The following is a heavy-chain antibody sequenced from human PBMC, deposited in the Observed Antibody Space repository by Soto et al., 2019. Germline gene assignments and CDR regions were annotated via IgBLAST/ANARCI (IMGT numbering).Heavy chain of an antibody. CDR2: IYYSGST. D-gene: IGHD4-17*01. CDR3: ARVRPVTTYFDY. Sequence: QVQLQESGPGLVKPSQTLSLTCTFSGGSISSGGYYWSWIRQHPVKGLEWIGYIYYSGSTYYNPSLKSRVTISVDTSKNQFSLKLSSGTAADTAVYYCARVRPVTTYFDYWGQGTLVTVSS. V-gene: IGHV4-31*03. J-gene: IGHJ4*02. CDR1: GGSISSGGYY.